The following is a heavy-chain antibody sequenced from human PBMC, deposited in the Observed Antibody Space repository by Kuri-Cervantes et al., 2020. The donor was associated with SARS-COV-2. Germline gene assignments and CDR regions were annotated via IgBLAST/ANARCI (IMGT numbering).Heavy chain of an antibody. CDR3: ARDGLVL. V-gene: IGHV3-21*01. D-gene: IGHD3/OR15-3a*01. Sequence: GESLKISCAASGFTFSSYSMNWVRQAPGKGLEWVSSISSSSSYIYYADSVKGRFTISRDNAKNSLYLQMNSPRAGDTALYYCARDGLVLWGQGTRVTVSS. J-gene: IGHJ4*02. CDR1: GFTFSSYS. CDR2: ISSSSSYI.